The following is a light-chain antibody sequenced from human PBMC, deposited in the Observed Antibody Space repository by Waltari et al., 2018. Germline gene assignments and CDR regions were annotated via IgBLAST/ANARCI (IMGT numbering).Light chain of an antibody. V-gene: IGLV3-21*04. CDR3: LVWHSTIDHQGV. CDR1: NIGGKS. J-gene: IGLJ2*01. Sequence: SYVVTQSPSVSVAPGETARITCGGANIGGKSVHWYQQRPGQAPVLVSSYDSDRPSGIPERFSGSNSGNTATLTISWVEAEDEADYYCLVWHSTIDHQGVFGGGTKLTVL. CDR2: YDS.